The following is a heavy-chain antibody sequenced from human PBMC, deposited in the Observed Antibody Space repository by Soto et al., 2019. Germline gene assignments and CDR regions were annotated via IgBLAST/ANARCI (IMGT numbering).Heavy chain of an antibody. J-gene: IGHJ4*02. D-gene: IGHD3-10*01. CDR2: IYYSGST. CDR3: ARVGWGSYYNGFDY. CDR1: GFTFSSDA. V-gene: IGHV4-59*01. Sequence: GSLRLSCATSGFTFSSDAMSWIRQHPGKGLEWIGYIYYSGSTYYNPSLKSRVTISVDMSKNQFSLKLSSVTTADTAVYYCARVGWGSYYNGFDYWGQGTLVTVSS.